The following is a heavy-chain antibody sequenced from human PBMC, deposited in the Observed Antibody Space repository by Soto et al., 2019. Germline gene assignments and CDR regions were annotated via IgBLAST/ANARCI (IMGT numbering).Heavy chain of an antibody. V-gene: IGHV4-34*02. CDR2: IHPSGSN. J-gene: IGHJ5*02. CDR3: SRGKDAYKGGRT. Sequence: QVQLQQWGAGLLKPSATLALTCAVYGESFNGYYCTGTRQSPGKGLEWIGEIHPSGSNYYNPSLQTRVTMSLDTSKKQFSLQLSSVTAADTATYYCSRGKDAYKGGRTWGQGTLVTVSS. CDR1: GESFNGYY. D-gene: IGHD1-1*01.